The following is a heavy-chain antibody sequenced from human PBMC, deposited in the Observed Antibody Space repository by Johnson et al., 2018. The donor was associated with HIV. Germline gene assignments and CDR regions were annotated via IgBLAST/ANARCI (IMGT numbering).Heavy chain of an antibody. CDR2: ISYEGGNK. Sequence: VQLVETGGGLIQPGGSLRLSCAASGFTFSSYAMHWVRQAPGKGLEWVAVISYEGGNKYYADSVKGRFTISRDNSKNMLFLQMSSLRAEDTAVYYCAKDLEGHDVFDIWGQGTAVTVSS. V-gene: IGHV3-30*04. CDR1: GFTFSSYA. CDR3: AKDLEGHDVFDI. J-gene: IGHJ3*02. D-gene: IGHD3-3*01.